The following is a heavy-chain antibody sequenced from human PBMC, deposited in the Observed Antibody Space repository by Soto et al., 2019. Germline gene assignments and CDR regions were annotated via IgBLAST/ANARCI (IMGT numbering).Heavy chain of an antibody. J-gene: IGHJ4*02. CDR2: IRSKAYGGTT. Sequence: HPGGSLRLSCTASGFTFGYYAMSWVRQAPGKGLEWVGFIRSKAYGGTTEYAASVKGRFTISRDDSKSIAYLQMNSLKTEDTAVYYCTVDSSSKGGDYWGQGTLVTVSS. V-gene: IGHV3-49*04. D-gene: IGHD6-6*01. CDR1: GFTFGYYA. CDR3: TVDSSSKGGDY.